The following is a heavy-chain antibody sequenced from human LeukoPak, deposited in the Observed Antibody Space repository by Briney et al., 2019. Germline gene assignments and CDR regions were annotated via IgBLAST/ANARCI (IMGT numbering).Heavy chain of an antibody. CDR3: ARIAARPTDY. Sequence: GASVKVSCKSSGYTFTSYGISWVRQAPGQGLEWMGWISAYNGNTNYPQKLQGRVTMTADTSTSTAYMELRSLRSDDTAVYYCARIAARPTDYWGQGTLVTVSS. V-gene: IGHV1-18*01. CDR1: GYTFTSYG. J-gene: IGHJ4*02. D-gene: IGHD6-6*01. CDR2: ISAYNGNT.